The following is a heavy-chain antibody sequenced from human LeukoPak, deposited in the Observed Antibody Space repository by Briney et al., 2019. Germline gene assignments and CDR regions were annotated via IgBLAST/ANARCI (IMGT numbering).Heavy chain of an antibody. CDR3: ARWGASPNDF. D-gene: IGHD3-16*01. CDR2: ISAYNGRT. J-gene: IGHJ4*02. V-gene: IGHV1-18*01. CDR1: GYIFINQG. Sequence: ASVNVSCKASGYIFINQGIAWVRQAPGQGLQYMGWISAYNGRTDYAQNLQGRVTMTTDTATTTAYMELRSLTPDDTAVYFCARWGASPNDFWGQGTLVTVSS.